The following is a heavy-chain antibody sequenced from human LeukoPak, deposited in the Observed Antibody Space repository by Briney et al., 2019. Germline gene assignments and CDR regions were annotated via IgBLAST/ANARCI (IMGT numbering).Heavy chain of an antibody. CDR3: ARDTPVGKYYSSYSGRDV. CDR2: ISYDGSNK. J-gene: IGHJ6*04. CDR1: GFTFSSYA. D-gene: IGHD1-26*01. V-gene: IGHV3-30-3*01. Sequence: GRSLRLSCTASGFTFSSYAMHWVRQAPGKGLEWVAVISYDGSNKYYADSVKGRFTISRDNSKNTLYLQMNSLRAEDTAVYYCARDTPVGKYYSSYSGRDVWGKGTRVTFPS.